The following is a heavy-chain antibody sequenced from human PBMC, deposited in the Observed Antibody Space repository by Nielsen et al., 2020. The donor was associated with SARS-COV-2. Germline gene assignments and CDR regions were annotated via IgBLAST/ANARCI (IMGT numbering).Heavy chain of an antibody. CDR2: ISSSRSDI. J-gene: IGHJ6*03. CDR3: ARSYSNYEGYYYYMDV. Sequence: GGSMRLSCAASGFIFSSYSMNWVRQAPGKGLEWVSSISSSRSDIYYADSVKRRFTISRDNAKNSLYLQMNSLRAEDTAVYYCARSYSNYEGYYYYMDVWGKGTTVTVSS. D-gene: IGHD4-11*01. V-gene: IGHV3-21*01. CDR1: GFIFSSYS.